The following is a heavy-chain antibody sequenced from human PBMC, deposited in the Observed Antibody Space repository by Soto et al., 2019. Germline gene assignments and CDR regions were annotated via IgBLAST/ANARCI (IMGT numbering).Heavy chain of an antibody. V-gene: IGHV3-30*18. D-gene: IGHD5-12*01. CDR1: GFTFSSYG. Sequence: PGGSLRLSCAASGFTFSSYGMHWVRQAPGKGLEWVAVISYDGSNKYYADSVKGRFTISRDNSKNTLYLQMNSLRAEDTAVYYCAKVVSGLRHHYYYYYGMDVWGQGTTVTVSS. CDR2: ISYDGSNK. J-gene: IGHJ6*02. CDR3: AKVVSGLRHHYYYYYGMDV.